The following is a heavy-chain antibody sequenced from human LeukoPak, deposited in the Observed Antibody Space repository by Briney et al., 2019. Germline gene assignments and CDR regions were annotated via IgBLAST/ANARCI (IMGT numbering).Heavy chain of an antibody. CDR2: IYYSGST. J-gene: IGHJ6*02. V-gene: IGHV4-59*01. CDR3: ARDNWNYGSSMDV. CDR1: VGSFSGYY. D-gene: IGHD1-7*01. Sequence: SETLSLTCAVYVGSFSGYYWSWIRQPPGKGLEWIGYIYYSGSTNYNPSLKSRVTISVDTSKNQFSPKLSSVTAADTAVYYCARDNWNYGSSMDVWGQGTTVTVSS.